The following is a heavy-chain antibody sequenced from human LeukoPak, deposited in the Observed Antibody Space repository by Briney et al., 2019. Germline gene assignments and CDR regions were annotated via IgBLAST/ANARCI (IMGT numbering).Heavy chain of an antibody. CDR2: ISSSSSTI. CDR3: ARDEWFGEWVTGATSFDP. CDR1: GFTFSSYS. Sequence: GGSLRPSCAASGFTFSSYSMNWVRQAPGKGLEWVSYISSSSSTIYYADSVKGRFTISRDNAKNSLYLQMNSLRAEDTAVYYCARDEWFGEWVTGATSFDPWGQGTLVTVSS. V-gene: IGHV3-48*01. J-gene: IGHJ5*02. D-gene: IGHD3-10*01.